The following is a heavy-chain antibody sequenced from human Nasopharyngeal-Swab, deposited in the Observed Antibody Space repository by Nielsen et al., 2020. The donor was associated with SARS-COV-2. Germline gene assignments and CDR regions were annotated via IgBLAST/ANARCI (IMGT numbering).Heavy chain of an antibody. D-gene: IGHD1-26*01. V-gene: IGHV4-39*01. CDR1: GDSIRKDKYY. CDR2: VYYSGTA. CDR3: ARQLVGATGYDY. J-gene: IGHJ4*02. Sequence: LETLSLTCSVFGDSIRKDKYYWGWVRQAPGQGLEWIGTVYYSGTAYHNPSLKSRVAISVDASKSQLSLSLSSVTATDTAVYYCARQLVGATGYDYWGQGTLVTVSS.